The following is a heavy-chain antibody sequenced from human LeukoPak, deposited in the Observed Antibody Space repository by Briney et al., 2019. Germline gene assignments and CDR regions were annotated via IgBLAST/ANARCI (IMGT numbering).Heavy chain of an antibody. Sequence: SETLSLTCTASGGSISSYYWSWIRQPPGKGLEWIGYIYYSGSTNYNPSLKSRVTISVDTSKNQFSLKLSSVTAADTAVYYCARAYYDSFNWFDPWGQGTLVTVSS. CDR1: GGSISSYY. CDR3: ARAYYDSFNWFDP. V-gene: IGHV4-59*01. J-gene: IGHJ5*02. D-gene: IGHD3-22*01. CDR2: IYYSGST.